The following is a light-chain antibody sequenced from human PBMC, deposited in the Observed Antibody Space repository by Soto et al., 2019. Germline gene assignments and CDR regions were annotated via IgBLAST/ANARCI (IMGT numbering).Light chain of an antibody. Sequence: DIQMTQSPSSLSASAGDRVTITCRASQSISSYLNWYQQKPGKAPKLLIYAASSLQSGVPSRFSGSGSGTDFTLTISCLQSEDFATYYCQQYYSYPPTFGQGTRLEIK. J-gene: IGKJ5*01. CDR2: AAS. CDR1: QSISSY. CDR3: QQYYSYPPT. V-gene: IGKV1-39*01.